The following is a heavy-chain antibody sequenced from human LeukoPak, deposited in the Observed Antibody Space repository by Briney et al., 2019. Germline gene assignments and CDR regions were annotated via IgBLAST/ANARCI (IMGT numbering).Heavy chain of an antibody. CDR3: AREGGVATTN. V-gene: IGHV4-4*07. CDR2: IYTSGST. J-gene: IGHJ4*02. D-gene: IGHD5-12*01. CDR1: GGSFSGYY. Sequence: SETLSLTCAVYGGSFSGYYWSWIRQPAGKGLEWIGRIYTSGSTNYNPSLKSRVTMSVDTSKNKFSLKLSSVTAADTAVYYCAREGGVATTNWGQGTLVTVSS.